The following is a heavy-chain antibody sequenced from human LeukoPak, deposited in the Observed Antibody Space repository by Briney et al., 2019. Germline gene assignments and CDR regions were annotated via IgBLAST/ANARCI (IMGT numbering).Heavy chain of an antibody. CDR3: ARVPYGGNFLV. V-gene: IGHV3-21*01. J-gene: IGHJ4*02. CDR1: GFTFSSYS. D-gene: IGHD4-23*01. CDR2: ISSSSSYI. Sequence: GGSPRLSCAASGFTFSSYSMNWVRQAPGKGLEWVSSISSSSSYIYYADSVKGRFTISRDNAKNSLYLQMNSLRAEDTAVYYCARVPYGGNFLVWGQGTLVTVSS.